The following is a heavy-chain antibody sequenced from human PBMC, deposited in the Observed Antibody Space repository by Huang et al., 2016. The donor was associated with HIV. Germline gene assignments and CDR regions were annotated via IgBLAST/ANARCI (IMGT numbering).Heavy chain of an antibody. CDR3: ARPSDAAMIRDYYYPMDV. CDR2: ITPIFNTT. Sequence: QVQLVQSEAEVKKPGSSVKVSCKASGGTFSTFGLSWVRQASGRGLEWMAGITPIFNTTDSAQKCQGRGTLTADESTNTASMELNSLTFEDTAVYYCARPSDAAMIRDYYYPMDVWGQGTTVTVS. V-gene: IGHV1-69*01. J-gene: IGHJ6*02. D-gene: IGHD5-18*01. CDR1: GGTFSTFG.